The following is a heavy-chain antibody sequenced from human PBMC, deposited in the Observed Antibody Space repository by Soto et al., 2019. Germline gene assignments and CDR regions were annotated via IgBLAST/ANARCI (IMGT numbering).Heavy chain of an antibody. CDR3: ARERTGTTSMDV. Sequence: QVQLVKSGAEVKKPGASVKVSCKASGYTFTSYDINWVRQATGQGLEWMGWMNPNSGNTGYAQKFQGRVTMTRNTSISTAYTELSSLRSEYTAVYFCARERTGTTSMDVWGKGSTVTVSS. CDR2: MNPNSGNT. J-gene: IGHJ6*04. D-gene: IGHD1-1*01. CDR1: GYTFTSYD. V-gene: IGHV1-8*01.